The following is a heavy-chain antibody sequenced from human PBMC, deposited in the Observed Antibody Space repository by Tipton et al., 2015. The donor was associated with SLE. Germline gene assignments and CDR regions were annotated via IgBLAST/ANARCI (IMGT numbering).Heavy chain of an antibody. V-gene: IGHV4-30-4*01. CDR2: IHDSGAT. CDR3: ARHLDGTYGSHAFDI. D-gene: IGHD1-26*01. CDR1: GGSIRSGDYY. Sequence: TLSLTCTVSGGSIRSGDYYWSWIRQHPGKGLEWIGYIHDSGATFYNPSLKSRVTISADTSKNQFSLKLSSVTAADTAVYYCARHLDGTYGSHAFDIWGQGTMVTVSS. J-gene: IGHJ3*02.